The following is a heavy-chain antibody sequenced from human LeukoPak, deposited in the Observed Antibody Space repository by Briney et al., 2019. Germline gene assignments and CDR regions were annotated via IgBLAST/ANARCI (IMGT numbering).Heavy chain of an antibody. CDR1: GASISSSPHY. CDR2: IYYSGST. CDR3: ARDGRAGSLFAY. Sequence: SETLSLTCTVSGASISSSPHYWGWLRQAPGKGLEWIGSIYYSGSTYYNPSLKSRVTISVDTSKNQFSLKLSSVTAADTAIYYCARDGRAGSLFAYWGQGTLVTVSS. J-gene: IGHJ4*02. D-gene: IGHD6-19*01. V-gene: IGHV4-39*07.